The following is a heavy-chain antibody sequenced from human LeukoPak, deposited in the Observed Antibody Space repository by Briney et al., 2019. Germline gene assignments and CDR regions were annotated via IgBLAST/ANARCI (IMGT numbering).Heavy chain of an antibody. Sequence: PGGSLRLSCAASGFTFSNAWMSWVRQAPGKGLECVGRIKSKDAGGTTDYAAPVKGRFTISRDDSKNMLFLEMNSLKIEDTAVHYCAPDTLPHWVFDYWGQGTLVTVSS. V-gene: IGHV3-15*01. CDR2: IKSKDAGGTT. D-gene: IGHD2-15*01. CDR1: GFTFSNAW. J-gene: IGHJ4*02. CDR3: APDTLPHWVFDY.